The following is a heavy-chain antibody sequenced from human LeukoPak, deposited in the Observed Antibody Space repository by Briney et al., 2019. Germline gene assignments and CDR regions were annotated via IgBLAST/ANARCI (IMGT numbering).Heavy chain of an antibody. CDR1: GFTFSSYA. Sequence: GGSLRLSCAASGFTFSSYAMSWVRQAPGKGLEWVSAISGSGGSTYYADSVKGRLTISRDNSKNTLYLQMNSLRAEDTAVYYCAKSRGVMIVVVITHTFDYWGQGTLVTVSS. CDR3: AKSRGVMIVVVITHTFDY. V-gene: IGHV3-23*01. J-gene: IGHJ4*02. CDR2: ISGSGGST. D-gene: IGHD3-22*01.